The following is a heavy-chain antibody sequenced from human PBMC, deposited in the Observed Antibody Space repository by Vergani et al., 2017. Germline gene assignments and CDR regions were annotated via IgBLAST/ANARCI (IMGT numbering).Heavy chain of an antibody. J-gene: IGHJ4*02. CDR3: GRQAPWSSGYDY. CDR2: IYYSWRT. Sequence: QLQLQKSGPGLVKPSETLSLTCTVSGGSISSSSYYWGWIRQPPGKGLEWIGSIYYSWRTYYTPSLKSRVTISVDTSKNQFSRKLSSVTAADTAVYYGGRQAPWSSGYDYWGQGTLVTVSS. D-gene: IGHD6-19*01. CDR1: GGSISSSSYY. V-gene: IGHV4-39*01.